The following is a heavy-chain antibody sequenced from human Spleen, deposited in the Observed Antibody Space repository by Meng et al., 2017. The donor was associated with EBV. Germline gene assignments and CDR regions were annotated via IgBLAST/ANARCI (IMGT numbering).Heavy chain of an antibody. CDR2: INQSGST. V-gene: IGHV4-34*01. CDR3: ARVDLPTIFAVAQDY. Sequence: VHCRRLGPGLLEPSETLSVTSAVYGGSFSVSYWSWIRQPPGKGLEWIGEINQSGSTNYNPSLKSRVTFSVDTSKNQFSLRLSSVTAADTAVYYCARVDLPTIFAVAQDYWGQGTLVTVSS. CDR1: GGSFSVSY. D-gene: IGHD3-3*01. J-gene: IGHJ4*02.